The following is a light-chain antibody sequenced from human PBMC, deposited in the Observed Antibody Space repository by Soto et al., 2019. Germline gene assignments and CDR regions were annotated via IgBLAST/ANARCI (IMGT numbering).Light chain of an antibody. CDR3: CSYAGSSTSAWV. J-gene: IGLJ3*02. CDR1: SSDVGSYNL. CDR2: EVS. Sequence: QAVVTQPASVSGSPGQSITISCTGTSSDVGSYNLVSWYQQHPGKAPKLMIYEVSKRPSGVSNRFSGSKSGNTASLTISGLQAEDEADYYCCSYAGSSTSAWVFGGGTKLTVL. V-gene: IGLV2-23*02.